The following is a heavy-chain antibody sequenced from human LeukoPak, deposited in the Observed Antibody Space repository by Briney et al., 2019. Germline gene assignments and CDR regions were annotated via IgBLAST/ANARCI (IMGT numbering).Heavy chain of an antibody. CDR1: GYTFTSYA. V-gene: IGHV1-3*01. Sequence: ASVKVSCKASGYTFTSYAMHLVRQAPGQRLEWMGWINAGNGNTKYSQKFQGRVTITRDTSASTAYMELSSLRSEDTAVYYCARDRSGYDRIPSYWGQGTLVTVSS. J-gene: IGHJ4*02. D-gene: IGHD5-12*01. CDR3: ARDRSGYDRIPSY. CDR2: INAGNGNT.